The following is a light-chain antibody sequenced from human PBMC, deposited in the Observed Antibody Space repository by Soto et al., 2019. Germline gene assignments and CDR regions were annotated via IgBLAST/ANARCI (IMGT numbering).Light chain of an antibody. CDR2: AAS. V-gene: IGKV1-9*01. CDR1: QGISSY. CDR3: QRLYSYPPLT. J-gene: IGKJ5*01. Sequence: DIQLTQSPSFLSASVGDRVTITCRASQGISSYLAWYQQKPGKAPKLLIYAASTLQSGVPSRFSGSGSGTEFTHAISILQPEDFAPCGCQRLYSYPPLTFGQGTRLEMK.